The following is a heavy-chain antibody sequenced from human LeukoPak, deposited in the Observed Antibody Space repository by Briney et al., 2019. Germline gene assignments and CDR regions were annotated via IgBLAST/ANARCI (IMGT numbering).Heavy chain of an antibody. CDR2: LYPSGST. Sequence: KPSETLSLTCTVSGCSISSYYWSWIRQPAGKGLEWIGRLYPSGSTNYNPSLKNRVTISVDTSKNQFSMKLSSVTAADTAVYYCARDAEDIVVVPAATYYYYYYMDVWGKGTTVTVSS. J-gene: IGHJ6*03. CDR1: GCSISSYY. D-gene: IGHD2-2*01. CDR3: ARDAEDIVVVPAATYYYYYYMDV. V-gene: IGHV4-4*07.